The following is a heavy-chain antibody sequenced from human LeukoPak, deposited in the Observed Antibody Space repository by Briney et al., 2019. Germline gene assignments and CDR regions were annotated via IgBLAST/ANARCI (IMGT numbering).Heavy chain of an antibody. CDR2: INPNSGGT. J-gene: IGHJ4*02. CDR3: AFSAGRDLGYCSGGSCPFDY. V-gene: IGHV1-2*06. D-gene: IGHD2-15*01. CDR1: GYTFTGYY. Sequence: ASVKVSCKASGYTFTGYYMHWVRQAPGQGLEWMGRINPNSGGTNYAQKFQGRVTMTRDTSISTAYMELSRLRSDDTAVYYCAFSAGRDLGYCSGGSCPFDYWGQRTLVTVSS.